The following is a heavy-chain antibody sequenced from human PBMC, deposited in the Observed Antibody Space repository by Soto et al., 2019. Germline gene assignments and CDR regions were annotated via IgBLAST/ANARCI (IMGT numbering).Heavy chain of an antibody. Sequence: ASVKVSCKASGYTFTSYGISWVRQAPGQGLEWMGWISAYNGNTNYAQKLQGRVTMTTDTSTSTAYMELRSLRSDDTAVYYCARDLGRQWLVYDAFDIWGQGTMVTVSS. D-gene: IGHD6-19*01. J-gene: IGHJ3*02. CDR2: ISAYNGNT. V-gene: IGHV1-18*01. CDR3: ARDLGRQWLVYDAFDI. CDR1: GYTFTSYG.